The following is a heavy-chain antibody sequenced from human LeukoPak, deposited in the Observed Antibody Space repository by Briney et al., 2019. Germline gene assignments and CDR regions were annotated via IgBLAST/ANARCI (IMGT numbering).Heavy chain of an antibody. D-gene: IGHD3-10*01. J-gene: IGHJ4*02. CDR1: RFTFSSYW. CDR3: AKDLVYGSGSYTFDY. Sequence: PGGSLRLSCAASRFTFSSYWMNWVRQAPGKGLEWVASINQDGSDKYYVESVKGRFTISRDNAKNSLYLQMNSLRAEDTAVYYCAKDLVYGSGSYTFDYWGQGTLATVSS. CDR2: INQDGSDK. V-gene: IGHV3-7*01.